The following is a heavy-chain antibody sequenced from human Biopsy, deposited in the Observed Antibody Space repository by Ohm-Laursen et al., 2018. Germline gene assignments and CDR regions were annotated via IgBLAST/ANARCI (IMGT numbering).Heavy chain of an antibody. CDR3: ARDLTRGSYFDS. CDR2: ISGIGDTT. Sequence: SLRLSCAASGFPFSDYYMSWIRQAPGRGLEWVSHISGIGDTTYYADSVKGRFTISRDNSKNSLYLQMNSLRAEDTAVYYCARDLTRGSYFDSWGQGSLVTVSS. V-gene: IGHV3-11*01. J-gene: IGHJ4*02. D-gene: IGHD3-10*01. CDR1: GFPFSDYY.